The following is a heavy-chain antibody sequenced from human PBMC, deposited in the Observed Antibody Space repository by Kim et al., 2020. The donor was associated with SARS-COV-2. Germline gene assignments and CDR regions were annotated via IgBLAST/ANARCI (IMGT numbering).Heavy chain of an antibody. Sequence: SETVSLTCAVYGGSFSGYYWSWIRQPPGKGLEWIGEINHSGSTNYNPSLKSRVTISVDTSKNQFSLKLSSVTAADTAVYYCATGQGDYDDILTGNPRYYYYYGMDVWGQGTTVTVSS. CDR3: ATGQGDYDDILTGNPRYYYYYGMDV. D-gene: IGHD3-9*01. CDR2: INHSGST. V-gene: IGHV4-34*01. CDR1: GGSFSGYY. J-gene: IGHJ6*02.